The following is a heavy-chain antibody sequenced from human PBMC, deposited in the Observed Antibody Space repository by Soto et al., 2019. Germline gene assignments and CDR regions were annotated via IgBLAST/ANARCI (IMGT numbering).Heavy chain of an antibody. CDR3: ARGYDFWSGSHYYGMDV. D-gene: IGHD3-3*01. V-gene: IGHV1-18*04. CDR2: ISAYNGNT. CDR1: GYTFTSYG. J-gene: IGHJ6*02. Sequence: ASVKVSCKASGYTFTSYGISWVRQAPGQGLEWMGWISAYNGNTNYAQKLQGRVTTTTDTSTSTAYMELRSLRSDDTAVYYSARGYDFWSGSHYYGMDVWGQGTTGTVS.